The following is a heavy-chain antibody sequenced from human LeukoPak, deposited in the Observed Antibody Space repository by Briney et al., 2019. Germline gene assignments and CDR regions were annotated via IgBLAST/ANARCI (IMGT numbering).Heavy chain of an antibody. D-gene: IGHD3-22*01. Sequence: SETLSLTCTVSGGSISGYCWSWLRQPPGNGLEWIGYICYNGNTNYNPSLKRRVTMSVDTSKNPFSLRLSSVTAADTAVYYCARQDYDTSGYDTFDIWGQGTMVTVSS. CDR1: GGSISGYC. CDR2: ICYNGNT. CDR3: ARQDYDTSGYDTFDI. V-gene: IGHV4-59*08. J-gene: IGHJ3*02.